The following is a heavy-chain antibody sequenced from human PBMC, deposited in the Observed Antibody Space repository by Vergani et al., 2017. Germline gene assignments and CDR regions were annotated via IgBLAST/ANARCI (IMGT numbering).Heavy chain of an antibody. D-gene: IGHD6-19*01. Sequence: QVQLQESGPGLVRPSETLSLTCSVSGTSVSSGTHYGNWIRQPADKTLEWIGRIYTSGSTVYNPTLRSRITLSLVRSTNQVSLKVSSVTAADTAVYFCARDTAVADDVFDLWGQGTMVSVSA. CDR3: ARDTAVADDVFDL. V-gene: IGHV4-61*02. CDR1: GTSVSSGTHY. J-gene: IGHJ3*01. CDR2: IYTSGST.